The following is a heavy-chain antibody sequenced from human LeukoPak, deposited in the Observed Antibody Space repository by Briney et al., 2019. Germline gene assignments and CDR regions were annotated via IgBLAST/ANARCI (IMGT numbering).Heavy chain of an antibody. CDR2: ISGSGGST. V-gene: IGHV3-23*01. CDR1: GFTFSSYA. Sequence: GRSLRLSCAASGFTFSSYAMSWVRQAPGKGLEWVPAISGSGGSTYYADSVKGRFTISRDNSKNTLYLQMNSLRAEDTAVYYCAKREAMVRGVIPLDYWGQGTLVTVSS. D-gene: IGHD3-10*01. CDR3: AKREAMVRGVIPLDY. J-gene: IGHJ4*02.